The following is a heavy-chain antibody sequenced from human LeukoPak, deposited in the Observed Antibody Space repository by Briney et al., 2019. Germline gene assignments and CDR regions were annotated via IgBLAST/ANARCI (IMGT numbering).Heavy chain of an antibody. CDR1: GFTFSSYA. Sequence: GGSLRLPCAASGFTFSSYAMHWVRQAPGKGLEYVSAISSNGGSTYYANSVKGRFTISRDNSKNTLYLQMGSLRAEDMAVYYCARASATGGHFDYWGQGTLVTVSS. CDR2: ISSNGGST. V-gene: IGHV3-64*01. J-gene: IGHJ4*02. D-gene: IGHD1-26*01. CDR3: ARASATGGHFDY.